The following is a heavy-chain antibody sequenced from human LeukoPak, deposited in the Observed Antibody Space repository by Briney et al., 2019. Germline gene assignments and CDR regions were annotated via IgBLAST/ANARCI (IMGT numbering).Heavy chain of an antibody. CDR1: GFTFNSYA. CDR3: ARDQLAYSGYDTLFDY. Sequence: GGSLRLSCAAAGFTFNSYAIHWVRQAPGKGLEWVAVISYDGSNKYYADSVKGRFTISRDNSKNTLYLQLNSLRPEDTAVYYCARDQLAYSGYDTLFDYWGQGTLVTVSS. V-gene: IGHV3-30*04. CDR2: ISYDGSNK. J-gene: IGHJ4*02. D-gene: IGHD5-12*01.